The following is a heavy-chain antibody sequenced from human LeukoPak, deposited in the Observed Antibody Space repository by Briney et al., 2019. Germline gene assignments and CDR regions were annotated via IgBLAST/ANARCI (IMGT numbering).Heavy chain of an antibody. Sequence: GGSLRLSCAASGFTFSSYGMHWVRQAPGKGLEWVAFIRYDGSNKYYADSVKGRFTISRDNSKNTLYLQMNSLRAEDTAVYYCAKVEGTFGGYCSSTSCYGGDAFDIWGQGTMVTVSS. CDR2: IRYDGSNK. J-gene: IGHJ3*02. CDR1: GFTFSSYG. CDR3: AKVEGTFGGYCSSTSCYGGDAFDI. D-gene: IGHD2-2*01. V-gene: IGHV3-30*02.